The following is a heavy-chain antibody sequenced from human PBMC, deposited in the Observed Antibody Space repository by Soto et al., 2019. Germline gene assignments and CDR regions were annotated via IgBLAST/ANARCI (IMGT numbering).Heavy chain of an antibody. CDR2: IYYSGST. Sequence: SETLSLTCTVSGGSISSCYWSWIRQPPGKGLEWIGYIYYSGSTNYNPSLKSRVTISVDTSKNQFSLKLSSVTAADTAVYYCARHRPSYYYYYYYMDVWGKGTTVTVSS. CDR3: ARHRPSYYYYYYYMDV. CDR1: GGSISSCY. J-gene: IGHJ6*03. V-gene: IGHV4-59*08.